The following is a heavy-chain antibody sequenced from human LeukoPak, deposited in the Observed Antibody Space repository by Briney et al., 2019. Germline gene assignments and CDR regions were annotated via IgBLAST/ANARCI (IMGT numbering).Heavy chain of an antibody. CDR2: IYSSGSA. V-gene: IGHV4-4*07. Sequence: SETLPLTCTVSGGSIMNHYWSWIRQPAGKGLEWLGRIYSSGSANYSPSLKNRVSMSIDTSNNHFSLNLTSVTAADTALYFCARDVRYASGWSTPESWGQGTLVTVSS. CDR3: ARDVRYASGWSTPES. J-gene: IGHJ5*02. D-gene: IGHD6-19*01. CDR1: GGSIMNHY.